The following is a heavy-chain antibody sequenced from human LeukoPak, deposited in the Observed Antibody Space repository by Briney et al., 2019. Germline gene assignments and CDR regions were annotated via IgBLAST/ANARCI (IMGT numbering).Heavy chain of an antibody. CDR3: AKDLTAYCGGHCYSGGYFDY. V-gene: IGHV3-23*01. D-gene: IGHD2-21*02. Sequence: GGSLRLSCAASGFTFSSYAMSWVRQAPGKGLEWVSAISGSGGSTDSADSVRGRFTISRDNSKDALYLQMNRLSAGDTAVYYCAKDLTAYCGGHCYSGGYFDYWGQGTLVTVSS. J-gene: IGHJ4*02. CDR1: GFTFSSYA. CDR2: ISGSGGST.